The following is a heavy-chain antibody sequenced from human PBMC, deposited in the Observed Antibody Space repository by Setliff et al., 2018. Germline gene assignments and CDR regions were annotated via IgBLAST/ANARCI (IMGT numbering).Heavy chain of an antibody. Sequence: ASVKVSCKASGYSFTSYTIHWARQAPGQGLEWMGWISPGNGNTAYSQKIQDRVTITRDTSASTAHMELSSLRSEDTAVYYCARIGFGYYSTSGAWYFDNWGQGTLVTVSS. V-gene: IGHV1-3*01. CDR2: ISPGNGNT. CDR3: ARIGFGYYSTSGAWYFDN. D-gene: IGHD2-8*01. J-gene: IGHJ4*02. CDR1: GYSFTSYT.